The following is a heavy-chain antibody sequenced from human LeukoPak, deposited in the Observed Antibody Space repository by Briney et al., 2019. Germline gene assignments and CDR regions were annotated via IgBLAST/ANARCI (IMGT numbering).Heavy chain of an antibody. CDR2: ISSSSSTI. V-gene: IGHV3-48*01. CDR1: GSTFSSYS. J-gene: IGHJ3*02. Sequence: PGGSLRLSCAASGSTFSSYSMNWVRQAPGKGLEWVSYISSSSSTIYYADSVKGRFTISRDNAKNSLYLQMNSLRAEDTAVYYCARDRGSYGGPAFDIWGQGTMVTVSS. CDR3: ARDRGSYGGPAFDI. D-gene: IGHD5-18*01.